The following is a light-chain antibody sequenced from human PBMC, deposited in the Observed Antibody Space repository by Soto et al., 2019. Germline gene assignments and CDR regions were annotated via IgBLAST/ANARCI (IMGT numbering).Light chain of an antibody. CDR2: GAS. Sequence: EIVMTQSPATLSVSPGERATLSCRASQSVSSNLAWYQQKPGQAPRLLIYGASTRATGIPARFSGSGSGTEFTLTISSLQSADFAVDYCQQYNNWPPWTFGQGPKVEIK. CDR3: QQYNNWPPWT. V-gene: IGKV3-15*01. J-gene: IGKJ1*01. CDR1: QSVSSN.